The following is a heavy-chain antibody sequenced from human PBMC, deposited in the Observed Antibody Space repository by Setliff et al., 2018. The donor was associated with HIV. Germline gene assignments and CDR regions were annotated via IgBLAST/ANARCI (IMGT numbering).Heavy chain of an antibody. J-gene: IGHJ2*01. CDR1: TDSFSNRGFY. CDR3: ARKEVIGPRRLYYYLDL. V-gene: IGHV4-39*07. D-gene: IGHD6-6*01. Sequence: SETLSLTCTVSTDSFSNRGFYWGWVRQPPGRGLEWIGSVYYSGSTYYNPSLKSRVTISVDTSKNQVSLDLESVTAADTAVYYCARKEVIGPRRLYYYLDLWGRGTLVTVSS. CDR2: VYYSGST.